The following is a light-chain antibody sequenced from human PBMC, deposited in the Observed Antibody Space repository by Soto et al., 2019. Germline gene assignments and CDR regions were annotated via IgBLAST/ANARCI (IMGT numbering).Light chain of an antibody. CDR1: RNLLHSNGYYY. Sequence: EIVLTQSPLSLPVTPGEPASISCRSSRNLLHSNGYYYLDWYLQKPGQSPQLLIYLGSNRASGVPDRFSCSGSGTDFTLTISRVEAEDVGGYFCAQGLATPFTFGGGTKVEIK. CDR2: LGS. J-gene: IGKJ4*01. CDR3: AQGLATPFT. V-gene: IGKV2-28*01.